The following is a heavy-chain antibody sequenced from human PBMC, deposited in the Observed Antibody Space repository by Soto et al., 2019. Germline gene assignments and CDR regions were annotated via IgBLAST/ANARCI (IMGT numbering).Heavy chain of an antibody. D-gene: IGHD6-19*01. J-gene: IGHJ3*02. CDR3: AHKARGVGIAVAGYMGAFEI. CDR2: IYWDDDK. V-gene: IGHV2-5*02. CDR1: GFSLSTSVVG. Sequence: SGPTLVNPTQTLTLTCTFSGFSLSTSVVGVGWIRQPPGKALEWLALIYWDDDKRYSPSLKSRLTITKDTSKNQVVLTMTNMDPVDTATYYCAHKARGVGIAVAGYMGAFEIWGQGTMVTVSS.